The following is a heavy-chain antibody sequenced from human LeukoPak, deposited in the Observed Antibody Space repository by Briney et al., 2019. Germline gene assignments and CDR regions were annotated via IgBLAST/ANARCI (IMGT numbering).Heavy chain of an antibody. CDR3: ARDPTTVTTTFDS. CDR1: GVSISAYY. Sequence: SETLSLTCSVSGVSISAYYWSSIRQPAGKGLEWIGRIYPGESIYASENTNYNPSLKSRVSMSGDTSKNQVSLKLRSVTAADTAVYYCARDPTTVTTTFDSWGQGTLVTVSS. V-gene: IGHV4-4*07. J-gene: IGHJ4*02. CDR2: IYPGESIYASENT. D-gene: IGHD4-17*01.